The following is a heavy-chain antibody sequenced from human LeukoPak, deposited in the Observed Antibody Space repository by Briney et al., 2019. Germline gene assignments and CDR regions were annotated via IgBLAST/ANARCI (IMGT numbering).Heavy chain of an antibody. CDR1: GFTFENYA. Sequence: GGSLRLSCAASGFTFENYAMSWVRQSPGKGLEWVSGINWNGDGTGYATSVQGRFTISRDNAKSSLYLQMNSLRAVDSALYYCARHSGDEVPANPSDYWGQGTLVTVSS. CDR3: ARHSGDEVPANPSDY. V-gene: IGHV3-20*04. D-gene: IGHD3-10*01. J-gene: IGHJ4*02. CDR2: INWNGDGT.